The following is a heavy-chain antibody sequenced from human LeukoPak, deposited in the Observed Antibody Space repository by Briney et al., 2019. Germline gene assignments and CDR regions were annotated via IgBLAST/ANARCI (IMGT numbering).Heavy chain of an antibody. J-gene: IGHJ4*02. CDR2: ISSSGSTI. CDR3: AREAGGWNYPTFLFDY. Sequence: GGSLRLSCAASGFTFSSYEMNWVRQAPGKGLEWVSYISSSGSTIYYADSVKGRFTISRDNSKNTLYLQMNSLRAEDTAVYYCAREAGGWNYPTFLFDYWGQGTLVTVSS. V-gene: IGHV3-48*03. CDR1: GFTFSSYE. D-gene: IGHD1-7*01.